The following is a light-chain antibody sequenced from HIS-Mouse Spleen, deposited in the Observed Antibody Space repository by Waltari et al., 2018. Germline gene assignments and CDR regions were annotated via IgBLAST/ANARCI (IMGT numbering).Light chain of an antibody. J-gene: IGLJ2*01. V-gene: IGLV2-11*01. CDR2: VVS. CDR1: SSDVGGNNY. Sequence: QSALTQPRSVSGSPGQSVTISCTGTSSDVGGNNYVPWYQQHPGKAPKLMIYVVSKLPSGVPDRVSGSKSGNTASLTISGLQAEDGADYYCCSYAGSYISVVFGGGTKLTVL. CDR3: CSYAGSYISVV.